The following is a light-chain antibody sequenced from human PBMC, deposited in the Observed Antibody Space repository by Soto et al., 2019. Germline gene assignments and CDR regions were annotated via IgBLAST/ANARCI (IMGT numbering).Light chain of an antibody. V-gene: IGLV1-40*01. Sequence: QSVLTQPPSVSGAPGQRVTISCTGSTTNIGAGYEVHWYQQRPGTAPKLLVSGHNIRPSGVPDRFSGSKSGTSASLAITGLQPEDEADYYCQSYDNNLSAWVFGGGTKLTVL. J-gene: IGLJ3*02. CDR2: GHN. CDR1: TTNIGAGYE. CDR3: QSYDNNLSAWV.